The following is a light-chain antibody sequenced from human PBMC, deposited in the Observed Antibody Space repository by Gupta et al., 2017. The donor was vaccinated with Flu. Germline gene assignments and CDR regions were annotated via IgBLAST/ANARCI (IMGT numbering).Light chain of an antibody. CDR2: DAS. CDR3: QQYKNWPPYT. V-gene: IGKV3-15*01. CDR1: QSVSSN. Sequence: ATLSVSPGERATLSCRASQSVSSNLAWYQQKPGQAPRLLMSDASTRATGIPARFSGSGSGTEFTLTISSLQSEDFAVYYCQQYKNWPPYTFGQGTKMEIK. J-gene: IGKJ2*01.